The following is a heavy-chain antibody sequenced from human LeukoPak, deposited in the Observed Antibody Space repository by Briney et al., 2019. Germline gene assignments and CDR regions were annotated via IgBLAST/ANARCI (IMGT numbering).Heavy chain of an antibody. D-gene: IGHD3-22*01. J-gene: IGHJ4*02. CDR1: GFTFSSYA. V-gene: IGHV3-23*01. CDR3: AKYDSSGPFDY. Sequence: GGSLRLSCAASGFTFSSYAMSWVRQAPGKGREWVSAISGSGGSTYYAASVKGRFTISRDNSKNTLYLQMNSLRAEDTAVYYCAKYDSSGPFDYWGQGTLVTVSS. CDR2: ISGSGGST.